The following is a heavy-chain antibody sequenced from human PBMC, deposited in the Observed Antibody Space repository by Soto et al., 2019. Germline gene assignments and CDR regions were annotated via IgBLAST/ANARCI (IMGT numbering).Heavy chain of an antibody. D-gene: IGHD2-15*01. Sequence: EVQLVESGGGLVQPGGSLRLSCVASGFTFSSYWMSWVRQAPGKGLEWVANIKQDGSEKYYVDSVKGRFTISRDNAKNSLYLQKNSLRAEDTAVYYCASSVVVAALDAFDIWGQGTMVTVSS. J-gene: IGHJ3*02. CDR1: GFTFSSYW. CDR3: ASSVVVAALDAFDI. CDR2: IKQDGSEK. V-gene: IGHV3-7*05.